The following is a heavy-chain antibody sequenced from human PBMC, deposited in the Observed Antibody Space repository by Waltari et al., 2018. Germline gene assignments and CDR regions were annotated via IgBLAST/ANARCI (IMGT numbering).Heavy chain of an antibody. CDR3: AREFGTIARFDY. CDR1: GYTFSDHT. V-gene: IGHV3-48*01. CDR2: IRGNIVYI. Sequence: EVQLVESGGGLVQPGGSLRLSCVASGYTFSDHTIIWVRQAPGKGLEWISNIRGNIVYIYYADSVKGRFIVSRDNAQNTAFLQMNTLRAEDTAVYYCAREFGTIARFDYWGQGTLVAVSS. J-gene: IGHJ4*02. D-gene: IGHD3-16*01.